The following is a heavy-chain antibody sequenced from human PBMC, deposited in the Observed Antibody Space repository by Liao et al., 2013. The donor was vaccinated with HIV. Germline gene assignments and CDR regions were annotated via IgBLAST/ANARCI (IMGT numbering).Heavy chain of an antibody. V-gene: IGHV4-39*07. J-gene: IGHJ2*01. D-gene: IGHD6-13*01. Sequence: QLQLQESGPGLVKPSETLSLTCTVSGGSISSSSYYWGWIRQPPGKGLEWIGSIYYSGSTYYNPSLKSRVTISVDTSKNQFSLKLSSVTAADTAVYYCARGGSSWNPEYRKQNWYFDLWAVAPWSLSPQ. CDR1: GGSISSSSYY. CDR2: IYYSGST. CDR3: ARGGSSWNPEYRKQNWYFDL.